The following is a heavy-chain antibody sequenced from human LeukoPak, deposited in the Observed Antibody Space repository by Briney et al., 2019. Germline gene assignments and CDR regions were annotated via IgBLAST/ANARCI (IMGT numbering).Heavy chain of an antibody. Sequence: TSETLSLTCTVSGGSTSRYYWSWIRQPPGKRLEWLGYIYYSGSTTYNPSLKSRLTVSVDTSKNQISLKLISLTAADTAVYYCARLPGIAAVWGQGTLVTVSS. CDR1: GGSTSRYY. CDR2: IYYSGST. CDR3: ARLPGIAAV. J-gene: IGHJ4*02. D-gene: IGHD6-13*01. V-gene: IGHV4-59*08.